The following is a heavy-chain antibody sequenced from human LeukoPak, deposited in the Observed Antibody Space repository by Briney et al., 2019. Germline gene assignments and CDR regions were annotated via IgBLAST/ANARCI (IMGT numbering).Heavy chain of an antibody. CDR1: GFTFSSYA. Sequence: GGSLRLSCAASGFTFSSYAMSWVRQAPGKGLEWVSAISGSGGSTYYADSVKGRFTISRDNAKNSLYLQMNSLRAEDTAVYYRARDFLLRYFDGGDYWGQGTLVTVSS. D-gene: IGHD3-9*01. J-gene: IGHJ4*02. V-gene: IGHV3-23*01. CDR3: ARDFLLRYFDGGDY. CDR2: ISGSGGST.